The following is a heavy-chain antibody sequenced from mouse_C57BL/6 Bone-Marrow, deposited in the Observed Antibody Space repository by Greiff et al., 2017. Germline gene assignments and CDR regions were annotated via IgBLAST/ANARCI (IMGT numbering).Heavy chain of an antibody. CDR1: GFNIKNTY. D-gene: IGHD1-1*01. CDR2: IDPANGNT. Sequence: DVKLVESVAELVRPGASVKLSCTASGFNIKNTYMHWVKQRPEQGLEWIGRIDPANGNTKYAPKFQGKATITADTSSNTAYLQLSSLPSEDTAIYYCARTEITTVGFAYWGQGTLVTVSA. V-gene: IGHV14-3*01. CDR3: ARTEITTVGFAY. J-gene: IGHJ3*01.